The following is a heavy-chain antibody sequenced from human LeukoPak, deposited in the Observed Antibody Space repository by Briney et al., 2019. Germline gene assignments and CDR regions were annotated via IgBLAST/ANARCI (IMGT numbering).Heavy chain of an antibody. D-gene: IGHD2-2*01. CDR2: IYTSGST. J-gene: IGHJ4*02. CDR1: GASISSYY. CDR3: ARDPRCSSTSCYSPAGYFDY. Sequence: SETLSLTCTVSGASISSYYWTWIRQPAGKGLEWIGRIYTSGSTNYNPSLKSRVAMSVDTSKNQFSLKLSSVTAADTAVYYCARDPRCSSTSCYSPAGYFDYWGQGTLVIVSS. V-gene: IGHV4-4*07.